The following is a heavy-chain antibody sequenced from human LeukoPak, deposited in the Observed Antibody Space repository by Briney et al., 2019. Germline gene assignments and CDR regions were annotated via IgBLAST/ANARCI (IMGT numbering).Heavy chain of an antibody. D-gene: IGHD6-13*01. CDR1: GGSISSGGYY. CDR3: ARGVVSSRYYGMDV. CDR2: IYYSGST. Sequence: SRTLSLTCTVSGGSISSGGYYWSWIRQHPGKGLEWIGYIYYSGSTYYNPSLKSRVTISVDTSKNQFSLKLSSVTAADTAVYYCARGVVSSRYYGMDVWGQGTTVTVSS. V-gene: IGHV4-31*03. J-gene: IGHJ6*02.